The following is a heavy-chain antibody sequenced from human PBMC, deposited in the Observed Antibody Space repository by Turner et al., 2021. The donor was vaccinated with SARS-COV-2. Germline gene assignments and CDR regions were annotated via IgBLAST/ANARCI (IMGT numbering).Heavy chain of an antibody. CDR3: TTDIGPITIFGVATRYGMDV. D-gene: IGHD3-3*01. Sequence: EVQLVESGGGLVKPGGSLRLSCAASGFNFNNARMIWVRQAPGKGLEWVGRIKSKTEGGTTDYAAPVKGRFTISRDDSKNTVYLQMNSLKTEDTAVYYCTTDIGPITIFGVATRYGMDVWGQGTTVTVSS. J-gene: IGHJ6*02. V-gene: IGHV3-15*01. CDR2: IKSKTEGGTT. CDR1: GFNFNNAR.